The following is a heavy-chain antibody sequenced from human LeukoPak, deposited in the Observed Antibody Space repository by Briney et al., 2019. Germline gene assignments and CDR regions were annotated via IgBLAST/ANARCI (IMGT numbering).Heavy chain of an antibody. CDR1: GFNFSATY. V-gene: IGHV3-11*01. CDR2: ISNRGIII. CDR3: ASGGDYVGIAATFRY. Sequence: NAGGSLRLSYAASGFNFSATYMTWIRQAPGKGLEWVSYISNRGIIINYADSVKGRFTISRDDAKSSLYLHMNNLRTEDTALYYCASGGDYVGIAATFRYWGQGSLVTVSS. D-gene: IGHD4-23*01. J-gene: IGHJ4*02.